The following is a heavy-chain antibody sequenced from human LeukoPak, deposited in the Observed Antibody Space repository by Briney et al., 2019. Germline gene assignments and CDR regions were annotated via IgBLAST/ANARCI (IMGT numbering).Heavy chain of an antibody. CDR3: AKGYIQLWWFDY. V-gene: IGHV3-23*01. Sequence: GGSLRLSCAASGFTFSTYAMSWVRQAPGKGLQWASLISGSGDGAHYADSVKGRFTISRDNSKNTVYLQMTNLRAEDTAVYYCAKGYIQLWWFDYWGQGTLVTVSS. J-gene: IGHJ4*02. CDR1: GFTFSTYA. D-gene: IGHD2-21*01. CDR2: ISGSGDGA.